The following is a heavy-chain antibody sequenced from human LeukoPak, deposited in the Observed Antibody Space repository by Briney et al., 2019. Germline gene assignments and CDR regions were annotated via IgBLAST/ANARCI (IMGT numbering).Heavy chain of an antibody. D-gene: IGHD3-10*01. CDR2: ISSSSSYT. J-gene: IGHJ4*02. CDR1: GFTLSDYY. CDR3: AREGGSGSYYY. Sequence: GGSLRLSCAASGFTLSDYYMSWIRQAPGRGLEWVSYISSSSSYTNYADSVKGRFTISRDNAKNSLYLQMNSLRAEDTAVYYCAREGGSGSYYYWGQGTLVTVSS. V-gene: IGHV3-11*06.